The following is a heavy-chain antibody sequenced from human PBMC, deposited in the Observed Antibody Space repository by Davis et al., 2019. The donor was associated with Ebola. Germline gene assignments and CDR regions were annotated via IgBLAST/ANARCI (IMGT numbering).Heavy chain of an antibody. Sequence: GSLRLSCAASGFTFSSYAMSWVRQAPGKGLEWVSAISGSGGSTYYADSVKGRFTISRDNSKNSVYLQMNSLRVDDTAVYYCARRDRYCTNGVCPNYFDYWGQGTLVTVSS. D-gene: IGHD2-8*01. V-gene: IGHV3-23*01. CDR3: ARRDRYCTNGVCPNYFDY. CDR2: ISGSGGST. CDR1: GFTFSSYA. J-gene: IGHJ4*02.